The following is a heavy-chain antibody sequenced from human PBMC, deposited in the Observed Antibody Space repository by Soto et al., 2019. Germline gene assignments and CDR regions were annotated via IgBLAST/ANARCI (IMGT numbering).Heavy chain of an antibody. CDR3: ARDGNNYDFWSGYYPARYYYGMDV. V-gene: IGHV1-2*04. CDR1: GYTFTGYY. J-gene: IGHJ6*02. D-gene: IGHD3-3*01. CDR2: INPNSGGT. Sequence: ASVKVSCKASGYTFTGYYMHWVRQAPVQGLEWMGWINPNSGGTNYAQKFQGWVTMTRDTSISTAYMELSRLRSDDTAVYYCARDGNNYDFWSGYYPARYYYGMDVWGQGTTVTVSS.